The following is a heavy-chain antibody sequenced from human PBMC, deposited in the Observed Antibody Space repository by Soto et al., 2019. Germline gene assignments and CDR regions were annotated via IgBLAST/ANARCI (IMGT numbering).Heavy chain of an antibody. J-gene: IGHJ6*02. CDR3: ARGHDYGDYLYHYYGMDV. CDR2: ISWNSGSI. Sequence: GGSLRLSCAASGFTFDDYAMHWVRQAPGKGLEWVSGISWNSGSIGYADSVKGRFTISRDNAKNSLYLQMNSLRAEDTAVYYCARGHDYGDYLYHYYGMDVWGQGTTVTVSS. CDR1: GFTFDDYA. D-gene: IGHD4-17*01. V-gene: IGHV3-9*01.